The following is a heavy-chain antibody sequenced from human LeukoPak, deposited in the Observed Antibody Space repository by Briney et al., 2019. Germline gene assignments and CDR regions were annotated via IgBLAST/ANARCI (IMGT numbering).Heavy chain of an antibody. J-gene: IGHJ4*02. Sequence: ASVKVSCKASGYTFTSYGISWVRQAPGQGLEWMGWINPNSGGTNYAQKFQGRVTMTRDTSISTAYMELSRLRSDDTAVYYCARGVGIAAAVDNWGQGTLVTVSS. CDR3: ARGVGIAAAVDN. CDR1: GYTFTSYG. V-gene: IGHV1-2*02. CDR2: INPNSGGT. D-gene: IGHD6-13*01.